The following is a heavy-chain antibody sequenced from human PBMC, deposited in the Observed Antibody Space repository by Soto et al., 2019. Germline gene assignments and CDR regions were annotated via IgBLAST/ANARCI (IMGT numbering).Heavy chain of an antibody. V-gene: IGHV4-59*01. J-gene: IGHJ5*02. CDR2: IYYIGIT. CDR3: ARDHYDSSGYYNWFDP. Sequence: PSETLSLTCTVSVGSISSYYWSWMRQPPGKGLEWIGYIYYIGITNYNPSLKSRVTISVDTSKNQFSLKLSSVTAADTAVYYCARDHYDSSGYYNWFDPWGQGTLVTVA. D-gene: IGHD3-22*01. CDR1: VGSISSYY.